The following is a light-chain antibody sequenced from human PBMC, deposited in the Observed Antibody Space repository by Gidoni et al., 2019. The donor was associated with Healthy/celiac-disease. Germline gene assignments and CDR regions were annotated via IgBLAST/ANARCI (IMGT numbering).Light chain of an antibody. CDR2: AAS. CDR1: QSISSY. Sequence: DIQMIHSPSSLSASVGDRVTITCRASQSISSYLNWYQQKPGKAPKLLIYAASSLQSGVPSRFSGSGSGTDFTLTISSLQPEDCATYYCQQSYSTPYTFGQGTKLEIK. CDR3: QQSYSTPYT. J-gene: IGKJ2*01. V-gene: IGKV1-39*01.